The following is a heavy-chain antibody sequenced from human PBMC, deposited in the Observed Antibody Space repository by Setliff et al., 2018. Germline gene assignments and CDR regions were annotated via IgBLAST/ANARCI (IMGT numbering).Heavy chain of an antibody. CDR1: GYTFTSYG. CDR2: ISAYNGNT. V-gene: IGHV1-18*01. D-gene: IGHD1-1*01. Sequence: RASVKVSCKASGYTFTSYGISWVRQAPGQGLEWMGWISAYNGNTNYAQKLPGRVTMTTDKSTSTAYMELRSLRSDDTAVYYCARGVPERGTDWYFDLWGRGTLVTVSS. J-gene: IGHJ2*01. CDR3: ARGVPERGTDWYFDL.